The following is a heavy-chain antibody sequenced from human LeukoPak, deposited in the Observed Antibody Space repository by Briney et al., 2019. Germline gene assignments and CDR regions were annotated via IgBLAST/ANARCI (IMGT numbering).Heavy chain of an antibody. J-gene: IGHJ6*04. CDR1: GCSISSGWYY. CDR3: ARDYGSGSYKDYYYGMDV. Sequence: SETLSLTCTVSGCSISSGWYYWSWIRQHPGKGLEWIGYIYYSGSTYYNPSLKSRVIISVDTFKNQFSLKLSSVTAADTAVYYCARDYGSGSYKDYYYGMDVWGKGTTVTVSS. V-gene: IGHV4-31*03. CDR2: IYYSGST. D-gene: IGHD3-10*01.